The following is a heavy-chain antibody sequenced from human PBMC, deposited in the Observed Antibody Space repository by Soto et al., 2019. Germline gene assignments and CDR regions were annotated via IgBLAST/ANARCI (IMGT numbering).Heavy chain of an antibody. Sequence: QVQLQESGPGLVKPSGTLSLTCAVSGDSINSNNWWSWVRQPPGKGLEWIGEIYHSGSTNYNPSLKSRVTMSRDNSRNQFSLILSSVTAADTAIYYCAFPSTNDFDYCGQGTLVTVSS. CDR2: IYHSGST. J-gene: IGHJ4*02. CDR1: GDSINSNNW. CDR3: AFPSTNDFDY. D-gene: IGHD1-1*01. V-gene: IGHV4-4*02.